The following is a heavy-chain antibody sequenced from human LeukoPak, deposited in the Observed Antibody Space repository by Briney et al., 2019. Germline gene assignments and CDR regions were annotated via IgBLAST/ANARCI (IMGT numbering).Heavy chain of an antibody. D-gene: IGHD3-3*01. V-gene: IGHV3-30*02. CDR3: ARDHIDFWSGWAYYMDV. Sequence: PGGSLRLSCAASGFTFSSYAMHWVRQAPGKGLEWVAFIRSDGNNKYYADSVKGRFIISRDNSKNTLYLQMNSLRAEDTAVYSCARDHIDFWSGWAYYMDVWGKGTTVTVSS. CDR1: GFTFSSYA. CDR2: IRSDGNNK. J-gene: IGHJ6*03.